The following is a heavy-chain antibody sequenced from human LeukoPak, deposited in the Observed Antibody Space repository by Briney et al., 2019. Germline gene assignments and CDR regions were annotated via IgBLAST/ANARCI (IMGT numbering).Heavy chain of an antibody. CDR2: IIPILGIA. J-gene: IGHJ5*02. Sequence: SVKVSCKASGGTFSSYAISWVRQAPGQGLEWMGRIIPILGIANYAQKFQGRVTITADKSTSTAYMELSSLRSEDTAVYYCAKDMRQQPINWFDPWGQGTLVTVSS. CDR1: GGTFSSYA. V-gene: IGHV1-69*04. CDR3: AKDMRQQPINWFDP. D-gene: IGHD6-13*01.